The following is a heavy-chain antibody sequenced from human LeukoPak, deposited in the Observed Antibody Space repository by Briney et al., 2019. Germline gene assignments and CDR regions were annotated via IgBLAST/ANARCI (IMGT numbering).Heavy chain of an antibody. Sequence: PSETLSLTCTVSGGSISSYYWSWIRQPPGKGLEWIGYIYYSGSTNYNPSLKSRVTISVDTSKNQFSLKLSSVTAADTAVFYSGRARYDFWSGYYTPHFDYWGQGTLVTVSS. CDR3: GRARYDFWSGYYTPHFDY. CDR2: IYYSGST. D-gene: IGHD3-3*01. V-gene: IGHV4-59*01. J-gene: IGHJ4*02. CDR1: GGSISSYY.